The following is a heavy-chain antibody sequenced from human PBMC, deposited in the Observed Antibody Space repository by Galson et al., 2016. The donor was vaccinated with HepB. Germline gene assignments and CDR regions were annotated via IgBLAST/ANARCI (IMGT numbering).Heavy chain of an antibody. D-gene: IGHD1-1*01. CDR3: AKTENRGVFGTTPTYYFGMEG. CDR1: GFTFSSSS. Sequence: SLRLSCAASGFTFSSSSLHWVRQAPGKGLEWVAVISYDGRRHYYADSVRDRFTVSRDNSKNLVYLQMNSLALGETAVYYCAKTENRGVFGTTPTYYFGMEGWGRGTAVTVS. CDR2: ISYDGRRH. J-gene: IGHJ6*02. V-gene: IGHV3-30*04.